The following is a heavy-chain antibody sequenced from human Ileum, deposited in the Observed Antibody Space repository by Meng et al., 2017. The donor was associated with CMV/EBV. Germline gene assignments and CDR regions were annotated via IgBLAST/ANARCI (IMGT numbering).Heavy chain of an antibody. CDR1: GDSISSYY. D-gene: IGHD3-10*01. CDR3: ARGTKYGSGNWFDP. V-gene: IGHV4-4*07. J-gene: IGHJ5*02. CDR2: IYSNGNN. Sequence: QLQLPESGPGLVTPSETLSLICSVSGDSISSYYWSWIRQPAGKGLEWIGRIYSNGNNNYNPSLESRVTMSVDTSKNHFSLKLNSVTAADTAVYYCARGTKYGSGNWFDPWGQGTLVTVSS.